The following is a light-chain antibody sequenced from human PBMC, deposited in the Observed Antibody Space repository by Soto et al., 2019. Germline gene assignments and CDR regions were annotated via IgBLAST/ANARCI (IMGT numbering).Light chain of an antibody. Sequence: QSVLTQPASVSGSPGQWITISCTGTSSDVGGYNYVSWYQQHPGKAPKLMIYEVSKRPSGVSNRFSGSKSGNTASMTISGIQAEDDSDYYCSSYISRSRVFGTGTKLTVL. V-gene: IGLV2-14*01. CDR3: SSYISRSRV. CDR1: SSDVGGYNY. J-gene: IGLJ1*01. CDR2: EVS.